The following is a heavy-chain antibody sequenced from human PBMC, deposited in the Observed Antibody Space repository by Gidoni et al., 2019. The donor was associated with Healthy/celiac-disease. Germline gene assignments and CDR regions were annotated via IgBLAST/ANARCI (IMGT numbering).Heavy chain of an antibody. D-gene: IGHD1-26*01. J-gene: IGHJ6*03. V-gene: IGHV4-31*03. CDR2: IYYSGRT. CDR1: GVSLSSCGYY. Sequence: QVQLQESGPGLVKPSQTLSLTCTVSGVSLSSCGYYWSWIRQHPGKGLEWIGDIYYSGRTYYNPSLKSRVTIAVDTSKNQFSLKLSSVTAADTAVYYWARGKMGATNYYYYYMDVWGKGTTVTVSS. CDR3: ARGKMGATNYYYYYMDV.